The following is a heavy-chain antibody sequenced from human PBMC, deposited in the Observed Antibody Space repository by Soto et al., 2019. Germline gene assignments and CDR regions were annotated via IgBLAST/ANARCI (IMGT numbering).Heavy chain of an antibody. J-gene: IGHJ4*02. V-gene: IGHV3-23*01. CDR1: GFTFSSYA. Sequence: EVQLLESGGGLVQPGGSLRLSCAASGFTFSSYAMSWVRQAPGKGLEWVSAISGSGGSTCYADSVKGRFTISRDNSKNTLYLQMNSLRAEDTAVYYCAKILGANYYDSSGYFDYWGQGTLVTVSS. CDR3: AKILGANYYDSSGYFDY. CDR2: ISGSGGST. D-gene: IGHD3-22*01.